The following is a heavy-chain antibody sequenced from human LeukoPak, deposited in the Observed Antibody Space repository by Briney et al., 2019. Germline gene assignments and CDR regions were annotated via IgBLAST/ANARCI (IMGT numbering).Heavy chain of an antibody. CDR3: TTEDYDILTGYYRVY. Sequence: GGSLRLSCAASGFTFSNAWMSWVRQAPGKGLEWVGRIKSKTDGGTTDYAAPVKGRFTISRDDSKNTLYLQMNSLKTEDTAVYYCTTEDYDILTGYYRVYWGQGTLVTVSS. D-gene: IGHD3-9*01. CDR2: IKSKTDGGTT. V-gene: IGHV3-15*01. J-gene: IGHJ4*02. CDR1: GFTFSNAW.